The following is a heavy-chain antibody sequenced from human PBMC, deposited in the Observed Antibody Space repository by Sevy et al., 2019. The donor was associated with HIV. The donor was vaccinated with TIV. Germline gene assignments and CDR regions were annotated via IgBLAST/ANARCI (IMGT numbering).Heavy chain of an antibody. J-gene: IGHJ4*02. V-gene: IGHV3-23*01. CDR3: AINYGNKGGGIAAVTYYFEY. CDR1: GFTFSSHA. CDR2: ISDSGDST. Sequence: GGSLRLSCAASGFTFSSHAMSWVRQAPGKGLKWVSGISDSGDSTYYADSVKGRFTVSRDNSKNTLYLEMNNLRVEDTAVYFCAINYGNKGGGIAAVTYYFEYWGQGTLVTVS. D-gene: IGHD6-13*01.